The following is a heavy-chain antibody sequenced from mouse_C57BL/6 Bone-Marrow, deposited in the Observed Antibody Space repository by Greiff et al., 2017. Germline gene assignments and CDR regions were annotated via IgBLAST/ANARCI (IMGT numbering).Heavy chain of an antibody. J-gene: IGHJ3*01. CDR3: ASTYYYGSRGLAY. CDR2: IYPRDGST. Sequence: VQLQQSDAELVKPGASVKISCKVSGYTFTDHTIHWVKQRPEQGLEWIGYIYPRDGSTKYNEKFKGKATLTADKSSSTAYMQLNSLTSEDSAVYFCASTYYYGSRGLAYWGQGTLVTVSA. CDR1: GYTFTDHT. V-gene: IGHV1-78*01. D-gene: IGHD1-1*01.